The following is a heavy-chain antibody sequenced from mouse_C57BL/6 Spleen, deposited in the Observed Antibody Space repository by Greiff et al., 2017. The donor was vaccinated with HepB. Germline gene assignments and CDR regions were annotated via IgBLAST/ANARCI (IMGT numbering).Heavy chain of an antibody. CDR3: TRGYYGSPWFAY. CDR2: IDPETGGT. V-gene: IGHV1-15*01. D-gene: IGHD1-1*01. J-gene: IGHJ3*01. CDR1: GYTFTDYE. Sequence: VQVVESGAELVRPGASVTLSCKASGYTFTDYEMHWVKQTPVHGLEWIGAIDPETGGTAYNQKFKGKAILTADKSSSTAYMELRSLTSEDSAVYYCTRGYYGSPWFAYWGQGTLVTVSA.